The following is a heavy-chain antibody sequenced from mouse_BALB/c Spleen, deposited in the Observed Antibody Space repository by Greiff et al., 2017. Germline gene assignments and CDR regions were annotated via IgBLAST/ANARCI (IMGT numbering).Heavy chain of an antibody. V-gene: IGHV1-7*01. CDR2: INPSTGYT. CDR1: GYTSTSYW. J-gene: IGHJ2*01. D-gene: IGHD1-1*01. Sequence: QVQLQQSGAELAKPGASVKMSCKASGYTSTSYWMHWVKQRPGQGLEWIGYINPSTGYTEYNQKFKDKATLTADKSSSTAYMQLSSLTSEDSAVYYCARITTVVDGFDYWGQGTTLTVSS. CDR3: ARITTVVDGFDY.